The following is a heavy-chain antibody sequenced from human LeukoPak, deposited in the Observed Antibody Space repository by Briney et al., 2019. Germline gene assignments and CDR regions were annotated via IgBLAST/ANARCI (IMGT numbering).Heavy chain of an antibody. CDR2: ISRSSDYT. CDR3: AVAGLSYWYFDL. J-gene: IGHJ2*01. D-gene: IGHD6-19*01. V-gene: IGHV3-21*01. CDR1: GFTFSSYS. Sequence: GGSLRLFCAASGFTFSSYSMNCVRQAPGKGLEWVSSISRSSDYTYYADSVKGRFTISRDNAKNSLYLQMNSLRAEDTAVYYCAVAGLSYWYFDLWGRGTLVTVSS.